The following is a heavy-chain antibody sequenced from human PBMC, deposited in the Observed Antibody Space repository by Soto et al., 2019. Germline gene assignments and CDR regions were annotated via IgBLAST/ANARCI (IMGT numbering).Heavy chain of an antibody. Sequence: QVQLVQSGAEVKKPGFSVKVSCKASGGTFSSYAISWVRQAPGQGLEWMGGSIPIFGTANYAQKFHGRVTITADESTSTAYMELSSLRSEDTAVYYCARGVLLAAAGTLVVAWFDPWGQGNLVTVSS. V-gene: IGHV1-69*01. J-gene: IGHJ5*02. CDR3: ARGVLLAAAGTLVVAWFDP. D-gene: IGHD6-13*01. CDR1: GGTFSSYA. CDR2: SIPIFGTA.